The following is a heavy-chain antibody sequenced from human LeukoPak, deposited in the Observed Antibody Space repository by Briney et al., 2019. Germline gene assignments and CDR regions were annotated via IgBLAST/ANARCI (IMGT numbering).Heavy chain of an antibody. CDR1: GYNFITYW. CDR3: ARHRVDINSPRGMDV. CDR2: IYPGNSDT. D-gene: IGHD1-1*01. Sequence: GESLKISCKGSGYNFITYWIGWVRQMPGKGLEWMGIIYPGNSDTRYSPSFQGQVTFSVDKSISTAYLQWSSLKASDTAMYYCARHRVDINSPRGMDVWGQGTTVTVSS. J-gene: IGHJ6*02. V-gene: IGHV5-51*01.